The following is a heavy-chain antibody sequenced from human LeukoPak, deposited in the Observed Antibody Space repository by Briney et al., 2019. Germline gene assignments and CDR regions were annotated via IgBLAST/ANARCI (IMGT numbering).Heavy chain of an antibody. J-gene: IGHJ4*02. CDR2: ISSSSSYI. V-gene: IGHV3-21*01. D-gene: IGHD3-10*01. CDR3: ARDPNYYGSGIGEY. CDR1: GFTFSSYS. Sequence: PGGSLRLSCAASGFTFSSYSMNWVRQAPGKGLEWVSSISSSSSYIYYADSVKGRFTISRDNAKNSLYLQMNSLRAEDTAVYYCARDPNYYGSGIGEYWGQGTLVTVSS.